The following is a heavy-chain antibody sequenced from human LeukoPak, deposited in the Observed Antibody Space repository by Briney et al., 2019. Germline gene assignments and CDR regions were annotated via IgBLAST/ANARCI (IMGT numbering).Heavy chain of an antibody. CDR3: ARPLAPVMLNAFDV. J-gene: IGHJ3*01. D-gene: IGHD2-8*01. V-gene: IGHV1-18*01. CDR2: INTDNANT. CDR1: GYTFSSYG. Sequence: ASVKVSCKASGYTFSSYGISWVRQAPGQGLEWMGWINTDNANTSYAQKFQGRVTMARDTSTSTVYMEMSSLRSEDTAVYYCARPLAPVMLNAFDVWGQGTMVTVSS.